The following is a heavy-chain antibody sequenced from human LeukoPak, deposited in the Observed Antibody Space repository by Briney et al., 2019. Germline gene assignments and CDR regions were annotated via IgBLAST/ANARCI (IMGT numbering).Heavy chain of an antibody. CDR2: IYYSGST. J-gene: IGHJ4*02. D-gene: IGHD3-10*01. Sequence: SETLSLTCTVSGGSISSYYWSWIRQPPGKGLEWIGYIYYSGSTNYNPSLKSRVTISVDTSKNQFSLKLSSVTAADTAVYYCARGKSYYYGSGSPDYWGQGTLVTVSS. CDR1: GGSISSYY. V-gene: IGHV4-59*12. CDR3: ARGKSYYYGSGSPDY.